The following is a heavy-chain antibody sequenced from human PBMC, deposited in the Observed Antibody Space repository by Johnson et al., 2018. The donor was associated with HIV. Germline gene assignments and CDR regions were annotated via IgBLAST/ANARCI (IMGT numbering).Heavy chain of an antibody. CDR1: GFTFSSYG. D-gene: IGHD6-19*01. Sequence: QEQLVESGGGVVQPGRSLRLSCAASGFTFSSYGMHWVRQAPGKGLEWVAFIRYDGSNKYYGDSVKGRFTISRDNSKNTLFLQLNSLRAEDTAVYYCAGGIRGAGGNDACDIWGQGTMVTVSS. V-gene: IGHV3-30*02. CDR2: IRYDGSNK. J-gene: IGHJ3*02. CDR3: AGGIRGAGGNDACDI.